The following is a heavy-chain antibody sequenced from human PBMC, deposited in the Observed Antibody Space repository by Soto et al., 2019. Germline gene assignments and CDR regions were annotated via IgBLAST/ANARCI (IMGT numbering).Heavy chain of an antibody. CDR1: GYTFTSYG. CDR3: ARNLVSVLRFLEWFDTKYYYYGMDV. D-gene: IGHD3-3*01. V-gene: IGHV1-18*01. CDR2: ISAYNGNT. J-gene: IGHJ6*02. Sequence: ASVKVSCKASGYTFTSYGISWVRQAPGQGLEWMGWISAYNGNTNYAQKLQGRVTMTTDTSTSTAYMELRSLRSDDTAVYYCARNLVSVLRFLEWFDTKYYYYGMDVWGQGTMVTVSS.